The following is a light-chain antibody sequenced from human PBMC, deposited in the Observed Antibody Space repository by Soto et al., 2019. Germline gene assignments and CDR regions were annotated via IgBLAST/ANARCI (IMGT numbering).Light chain of an antibody. CDR2: DVS. Sequence: QSVLTQPASVSGSPGQSITISCTGTSSDVGGYEYVSWYQQHPGKAPKLMIYDVSNRPSGISNRFSGSKSDNTASLTISGLEADDEAEYYCSSYTRSSTWVFGGGTKLTVL. J-gene: IGLJ3*02. CDR3: SSYTRSSTWV. V-gene: IGLV2-14*01. CDR1: SSDVGGYEY.